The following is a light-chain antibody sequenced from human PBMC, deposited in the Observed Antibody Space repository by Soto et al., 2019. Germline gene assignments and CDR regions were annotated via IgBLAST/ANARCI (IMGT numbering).Light chain of an antibody. J-gene: IGLJ3*02. CDR3: SSYTSSGTGV. V-gene: IGLV2-14*03. Sequence: QSVLTQPASVSGSPGQSITISCTGTRLDVGGYNYVSWYQQQPGKAPKLIIYEVTNRPSGVSDRFSGSRSGNTASLTISGVQAEDEAAYYCSSYTSSGTGVFGGGTKLTVL. CDR1: RLDVGGYNY. CDR2: EVT.